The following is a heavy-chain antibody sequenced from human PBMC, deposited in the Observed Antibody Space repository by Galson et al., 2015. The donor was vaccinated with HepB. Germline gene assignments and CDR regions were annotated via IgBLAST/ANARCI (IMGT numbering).Heavy chain of an antibody. CDR2: INPSGGST. Sequence: SVKVSCKASGYTFTSYYMHWVRQAPGQGLEWMGIINPSGGSTSYAQKFQGRVTMTRDTSTSTVYMELSSLRSEDTAAYYCAREATVTPGVFDYWGQGTLVTVSS. V-gene: IGHV1-46*01. CDR3: AREATVTPGVFDY. CDR1: GYTFTSYY. D-gene: IGHD4-17*01. J-gene: IGHJ4*02.